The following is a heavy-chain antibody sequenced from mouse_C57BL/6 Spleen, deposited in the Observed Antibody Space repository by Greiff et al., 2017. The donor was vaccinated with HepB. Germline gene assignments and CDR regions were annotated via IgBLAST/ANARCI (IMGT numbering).Heavy chain of an antibody. J-gene: IGHJ3*01. Sequence: VQLQQSDAELVKPGASVKISCKVSGYIFTDHTIHWMKQRPEQGLEWIGYIYPRDGSTKYNEKFKGKATLTADKSSSTAYMQLNSLTSEDSAVYFWARSGHYDYYVFAYWGQGTLVTVSA. D-gene: IGHD2-4*01. V-gene: IGHV1-78*01. CDR1: GYIFTDHT. CDR2: IYPRDGST. CDR3: ARSGHYDYYVFAY.